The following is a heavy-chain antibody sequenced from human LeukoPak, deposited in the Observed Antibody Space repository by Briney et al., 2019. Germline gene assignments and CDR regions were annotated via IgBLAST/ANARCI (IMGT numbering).Heavy chain of an antibody. V-gene: IGHV4-4*07. J-gene: IGHJ2*01. CDR3: ARAGAVTNPNSYWYFDL. Sequence: SETLSLTCTVSGDSISDYYWSWIRQPAGKGLEWIGRIYTSGSTNYNPSLKSRVTMSRDTSKNQFSLKLTSVTAADTAVYYCARAGAVTNPNSYWYFDLWGRGTLVTVSS. CDR1: GDSISDYY. D-gene: IGHD1-26*01. CDR2: IYTSGST.